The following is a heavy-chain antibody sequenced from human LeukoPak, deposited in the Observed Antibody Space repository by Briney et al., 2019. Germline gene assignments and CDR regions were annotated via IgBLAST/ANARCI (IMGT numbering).Heavy chain of an antibody. CDR3: ARQDFPDYDILTGYANFDY. CDR2: IYAGDSDN. V-gene: IGHV5-51*01. Sequence: GESLKISCKGSGYSFTSYWIGWVRQMPGKGLEWMGIIYAGDSDNRYSPSFQGQVTISADKSISNAYLQWSSLKASDTAMYYCARQDFPDYDILTGYANFDYWGQGTLVTVSS. J-gene: IGHJ4*02. D-gene: IGHD3-9*01. CDR1: GYSFTSYW.